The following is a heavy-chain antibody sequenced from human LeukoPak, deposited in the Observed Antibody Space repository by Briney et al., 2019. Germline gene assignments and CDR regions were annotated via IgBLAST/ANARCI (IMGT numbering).Heavy chain of an antibody. CDR1: GDSISGSNYH. CDR3: AREPDA. V-gene: IGHV4-39*07. Sequence: SETLSLTCTVSGDSISGSNYHWGWIRQPPGRGLEWLGTVHHTGRAFYNPSLRGRTTVSVDTSKNEFSLKLTSVTAADTAVYYCAREPDAWGQGILVIVSS. CDR2: VHHTGRA. J-gene: IGHJ5*02.